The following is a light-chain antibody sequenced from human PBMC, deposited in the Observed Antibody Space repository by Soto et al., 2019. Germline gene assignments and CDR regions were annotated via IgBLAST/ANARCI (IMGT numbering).Light chain of an antibody. J-gene: IGKJ4*01. V-gene: IGKV1-17*01. CDR3: LQHNSYPLT. CDR1: QGTGND. CDR2: AAS. Sequence: IQMTQSPSSLSAAVGDRVTITYRASQGTGNDLGWYQHKPGKAPKRLIYAASTLQIRVPSRFSGSGSGTEFTLTISSLQPEDFATYYCLQHNSYPLTFGGGTKVEIK.